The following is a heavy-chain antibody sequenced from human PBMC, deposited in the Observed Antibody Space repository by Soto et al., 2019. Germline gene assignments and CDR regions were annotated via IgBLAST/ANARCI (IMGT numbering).Heavy chain of an antibody. J-gene: IGHJ4*02. CDR3: AKGLLRYFDWLSAADY. CDR2: ISYDGSNK. D-gene: IGHD3-9*01. CDR1: GFTFSSYG. V-gene: IGHV3-30*18. Sequence: QVQLVESGGGVVQPGRSLRLSCAASGFTFSSYGMHWVRQAPGKGLEWVAVISYDGSNKYYADSVKGRFTISRDNSKNTLYLQMNSLRAEDTAVYYCAKGLLRYFDWLSAADYWGQGTLVTVSS.